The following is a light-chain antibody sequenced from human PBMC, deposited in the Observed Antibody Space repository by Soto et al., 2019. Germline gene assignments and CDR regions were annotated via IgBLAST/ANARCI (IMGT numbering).Light chain of an antibody. CDR2: EVS. V-gene: IGLV2-14*01. Sequence: QAALTQPASVSRSLGQSITISSTATSSDVGGYNYVSWYQQHPGKAPKLMIYEVSNRPLGVSNRFSGSKSGNTASLTISGLQAEDEADYYCTSYTSSSTLDVFGTGTKVTVL. CDR1: SSDVGGYNY. CDR3: TSYTSSSTLDV. J-gene: IGLJ1*01.